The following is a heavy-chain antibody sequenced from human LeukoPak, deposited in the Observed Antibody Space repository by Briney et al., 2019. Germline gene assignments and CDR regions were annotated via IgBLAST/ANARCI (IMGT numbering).Heavy chain of an antibody. CDR3: ARVIIKGGSDAFDI. D-gene: IGHD2/OR15-2a*01. CDR2: ISAYNGNT. Sequence: ASVKVSCKASGYTFTSYGISWVRQAPGQGPEWMGWISAYNGNTNYAQKLQGRVTMTTDTSTSTAYMELRSLRSDDTAVYYCARVIIKGGSDAFDIWGQGTMVTVSS. J-gene: IGHJ3*02. V-gene: IGHV1-18*01. CDR1: GYTFTSYG.